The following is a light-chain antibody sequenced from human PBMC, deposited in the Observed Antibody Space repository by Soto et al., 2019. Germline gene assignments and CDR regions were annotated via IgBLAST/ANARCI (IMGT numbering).Light chain of an antibody. CDR3: QQSYSTPRT. V-gene: IGKV1-39*01. CDR2: AAS. CDR1: QSISSY. J-gene: IGKJ1*01. Sequence: IQMTPSTSSLSASVGDRVTSTCLASQSISSYLDWYQQKPGKAPKLLIYAASSLQSGVPSRFSGSGSGTDFTLTISSLQPEDFATYYCQQSYSTPRTFGQGTKVDIK.